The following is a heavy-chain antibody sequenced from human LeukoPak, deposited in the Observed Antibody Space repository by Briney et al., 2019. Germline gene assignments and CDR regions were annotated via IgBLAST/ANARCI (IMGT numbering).Heavy chain of an antibody. Sequence: GGSLRLSCAASGFSFSVYWMHWVRQAPGKGLEWVSLIYSDDTTLYADSVKGRFTISRDISKNTLYLQMSSLRAEDTAVYYCARRAGGYSHPYDYWGQGVLVTVSS. J-gene: IGHJ4*02. CDR2: IYSDDTT. D-gene: IGHD4-23*01. CDR1: GFSFSVYW. CDR3: ARRAGGYSHPYDY. V-gene: IGHV3-53*01.